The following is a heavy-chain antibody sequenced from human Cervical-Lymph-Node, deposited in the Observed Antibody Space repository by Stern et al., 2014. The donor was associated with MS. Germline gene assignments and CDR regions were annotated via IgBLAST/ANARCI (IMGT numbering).Heavy chain of an antibody. CDR3: AREYN. V-gene: IGHV3-7*01. CDR1: GVTFSRYW. CDR2: INPDGSQK. D-gene: IGHD5-24*01. Sequence: VQLVQSGGGLVQPGGSLTLSCVASGVTFSRYWMSWVRQTPGKGLECVASINPDGSQKNYVGSVKGRFTISRDNAKNSLYLQMNTLRAEDTAIYYCAREYNWGQGTLVTVSS. J-gene: IGHJ4*02.